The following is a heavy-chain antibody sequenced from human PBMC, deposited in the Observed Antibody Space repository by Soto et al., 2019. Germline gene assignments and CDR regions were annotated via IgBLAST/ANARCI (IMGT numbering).Heavy chain of an antibody. J-gene: IGHJ4*02. CDR1: GGSISSSNW. Sequence: QVQLQESGPGLVKPSGTLSLTCTVSGGSISSSNWWSWVRQPPGKGLEWIGEIYHSGSTNYNPSLKRRLTVSVDKSKNQYSLKRNSVTAADTAVYYCARGWGIAAAGSDYWGQGTLVTVSS. V-gene: IGHV4-4*02. CDR2: IYHSGST. CDR3: ARGWGIAAAGSDY. D-gene: IGHD6-13*01.